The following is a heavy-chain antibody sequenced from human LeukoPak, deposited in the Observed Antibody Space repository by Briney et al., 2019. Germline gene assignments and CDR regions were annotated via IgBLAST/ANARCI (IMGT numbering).Heavy chain of an antibody. CDR2: IFYSGNS. CDR1: GAFTSRYY. D-gene: IGHD6-25*01. Sequence: PSETLSLTCSVSGAFTSRYYWSWVRQPLGQGLEWIGNIFYSGNSKYNPSLTSRISMSVYTSKTQFSLELTSLTAADTAVYYCTRIDPLGFFDRWDPGTLVTVSS. V-gene: IGHV4-59*12. CDR3: TRIDPLGFFDR. J-gene: IGHJ4*02.